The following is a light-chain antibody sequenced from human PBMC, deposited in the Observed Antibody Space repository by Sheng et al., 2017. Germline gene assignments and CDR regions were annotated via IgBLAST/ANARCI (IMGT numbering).Light chain of an antibody. CDR3: QQYDNWPPYS. CDR2: GAF. V-gene: IGKV3-15*01. Sequence: ENVLTQSPGTLSLSPGERATLSCRASQSVRSNFLAWYQQKPGQAPRLLIYGAFTRATGIPARFSGGGSGTEFTLTISSLQSEDFAIYFCQQYDNWPPYSFGQGTKLEI. J-gene: IGKJ2*03. CDR1: QSVRSN.